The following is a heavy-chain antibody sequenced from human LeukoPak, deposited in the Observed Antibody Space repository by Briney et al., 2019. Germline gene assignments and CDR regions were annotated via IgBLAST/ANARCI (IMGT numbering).Heavy chain of an antibody. V-gene: IGHV1-2*06. CDR2: INPNSGGT. CDR3: ATPTLCSSTSCYDY. CDR1: GYTFTSYA. D-gene: IGHD2-2*01. Sequence: GASVKGSCKASGYTFTSYAMHWVRQAPGQGLEWMGRINPNSGGTNYAQKFQGRVTMTRDTSISTAYMELSRLRSDDTAVYYCATPTLCSSTSCYDYWGQGTLVTVSS. J-gene: IGHJ4*02.